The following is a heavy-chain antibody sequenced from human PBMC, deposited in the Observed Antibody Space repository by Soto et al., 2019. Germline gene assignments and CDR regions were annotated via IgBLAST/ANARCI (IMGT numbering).Heavy chain of an antibody. CDR3: ARGITLFGVVPG. V-gene: IGHV1-8*01. J-gene: IGHJ4*02. CDR2: MNPNSGNT. CDR1: GYTFTSYD. D-gene: IGHD3-3*01. Sequence: ASVKVSCKASGYTFTSYDINWVRQATGQGLEWMGWMNPNSGNTGYAQKFQGRVTMTRNTSISTAYMELSSLRSEDTAVYYCARGITLFGVVPGWGQGTLVTVSS.